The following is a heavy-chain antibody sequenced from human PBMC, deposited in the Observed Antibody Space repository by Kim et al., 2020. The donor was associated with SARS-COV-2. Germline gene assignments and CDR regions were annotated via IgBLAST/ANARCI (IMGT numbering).Heavy chain of an antibody. CDR3: AMLVGATWTNWFDP. Sequence: TPSLKSRVTISVDTSKNQFSLKLSSVTAADTAVYYCAMLVGATWTNWFDPWGQGTLVTVSS. J-gene: IGHJ5*02. D-gene: IGHD1-26*01. V-gene: IGHV4-39*01.